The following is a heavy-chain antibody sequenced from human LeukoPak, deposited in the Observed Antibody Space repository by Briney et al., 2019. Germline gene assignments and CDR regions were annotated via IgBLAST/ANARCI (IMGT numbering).Heavy chain of an antibody. D-gene: IGHD4-11*01. CDR3: ARRNSWYDS. CDR2: MNANTGAT. J-gene: IGHJ5*01. CDR1: GYGFTSYD. V-gene: IGHV1-8*01. Sequence: ASVKVSCKASGYGFTSYDINWVRQATGQGLEWMGWMNANTGATGYAQKFQGRVTMTRDTSISTAYMELSSLRSEDTAIYYCARRNSWYDSWGQGTLVTVLS.